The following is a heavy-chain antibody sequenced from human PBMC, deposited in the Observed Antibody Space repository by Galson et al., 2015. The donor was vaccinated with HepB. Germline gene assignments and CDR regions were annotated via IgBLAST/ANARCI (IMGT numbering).Heavy chain of an antibody. V-gene: IGHV6-1*01. CDR1: GDSVSSNTAA. D-gene: IGHD3-10*01. J-gene: IGHJ6*02. Sequence: CAISGDSVSSNTAAWNWIRQSPSRGLEWLGRTFYRSKWYIDYATPLKSRLTFKPDTSRNQISLLLSSVTPEDTAVYYCARDLAGANYYYFVMDVWGQGTTVTVSS. CDR2: TFYRSKWYI. CDR3: ARDLAGANYYYFVMDV.